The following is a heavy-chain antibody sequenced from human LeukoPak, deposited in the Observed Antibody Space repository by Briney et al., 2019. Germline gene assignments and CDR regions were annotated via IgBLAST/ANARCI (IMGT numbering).Heavy chain of an antibody. V-gene: IGHV1-69*13. Sequence: ASVKVSCKASGYTFSSYAISWVRQAPGQGLEWMGGIIPIFGTANYAQKFQGRVTITADESTSTAYMELSSLRSEDTAVYYCARASVVVAVQNWFDPWGQGTLVTVSS. D-gene: IGHD2-15*01. CDR2: IIPIFGTA. CDR1: GYTFSSYA. CDR3: ARASVVVAVQNWFDP. J-gene: IGHJ5*02.